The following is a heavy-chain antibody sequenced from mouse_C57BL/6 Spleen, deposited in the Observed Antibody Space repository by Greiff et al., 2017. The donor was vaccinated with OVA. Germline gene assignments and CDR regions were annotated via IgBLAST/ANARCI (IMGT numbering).Heavy chain of an antibody. J-gene: IGHJ3*01. CDR3: ARDRGWLGTWFAY. Sequence: QVQLQQPGAELVKPGASVKMSCKASGYTFTSYWITWVKQRPGQGLEWIGDIYPGSGSTNYNEKFKSKATLTVDTSSSTAYMQLSSLTSEDSAVYYGARDRGWLGTWFAYWGQGTLVTVSA. V-gene: IGHV1-55*01. D-gene: IGHD2-3*01. CDR1: GYTFTSYW. CDR2: IYPGSGST.